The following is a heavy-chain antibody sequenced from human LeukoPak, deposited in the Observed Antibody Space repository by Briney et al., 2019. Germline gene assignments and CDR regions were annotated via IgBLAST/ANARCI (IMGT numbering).Heavy chain of an antibody. CDR1: GYTFTGYY. D-gene: IGHD1-14*01. V-gene: IGHV1-2*02. CDR3: ARATGSVDYYYMEV. CDR2: INPKSGGT. Sequence: ASVKVSCKASGYTFTGYYMHWMRQAPGQGLEWMGWINPKSGGTNYAQKFQGRVTMTRDTSITTAYMELNWLRSDDTAVYYCARATGSVDYYYMEVWGKGTTVTVSS. J-gene: IGHJ6*03.